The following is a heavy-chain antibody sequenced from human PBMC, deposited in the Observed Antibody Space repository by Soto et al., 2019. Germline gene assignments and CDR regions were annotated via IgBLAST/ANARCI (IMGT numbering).Heavy chain of an antibody. CDR2: IWYDGNNK. CDR3: ASQEFSSGWQAVDS. CDR1: GITFSSYG. Sequence: GGSLRLSCAASGITFSSYGMHWVRQAPGKGLEWVAVIWYDGNNKYYADSVKGRFTISRDNSKNTLYLQMNSLRAEDTAVYYCASQEFSSGWQAVDSWGQGTLVTVSS. V-gene: IGHV3-33*01. D-gene: IGHD6-19*01. J-gene: IGHJ4*02.